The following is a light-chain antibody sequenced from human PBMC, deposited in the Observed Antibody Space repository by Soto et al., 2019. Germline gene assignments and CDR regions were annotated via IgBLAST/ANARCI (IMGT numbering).Light chain of an antibody. V-gene: IGKV3-20*01. CDR3: QHYGTSPTWT. CDR1: QSVSSSY. CDR2: GAS. Sequence: DIVLTQSPGTLSLSPGERATLSCRASQSVSSSYLAWYQQKPGQAPRLLIYGASSRATGIPDRFSGGGSGTDFTLTISRLEPEDFVVYYCQHYGTSPTWTFGQWTKVEIK. J-gene: IGKJ1*01.